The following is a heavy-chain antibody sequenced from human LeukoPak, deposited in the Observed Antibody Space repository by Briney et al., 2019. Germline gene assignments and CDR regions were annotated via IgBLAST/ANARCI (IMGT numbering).Heavy chain of an antibody. CDR1: GGSLSGYY. V-gene: IGHV4-34*01. CDR2: INHSGST. D-gene: IGHD2-2*01. Sequence: SETLSLTCAVYGGSLSGYYWSWIRQPPGKGLEWIGEINHSGSTNYNPSLKSRVTISVDTSKNQFSLKLSSVTAADTAVYYCARTRYGGYCSSTSCKRSWFDPWGQGTLVTVSS. CDR3: ARTRYGGYCSSTSCKRSWFDP. J-gene: IGHJ5*02.